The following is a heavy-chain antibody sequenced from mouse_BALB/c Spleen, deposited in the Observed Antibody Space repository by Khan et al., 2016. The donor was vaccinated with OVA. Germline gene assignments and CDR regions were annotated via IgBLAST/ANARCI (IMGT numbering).Heavy chain of an antibody. CDR1: GFSLTTYG. V-gene: IGHV2-6*02. CDR3: ARWFDGYSSLYAMDY. J-gene: IGHJ4*01. Sequence: VQLKESGPGLVAPSQSLSITCTVSGFSLTTYGVHWVRQPPGKGLEWLVVIWSDGSTNYNSVLKSRLSISKDNSKSQVFLKMNSLQTDDTAMYYCARWFDGYSSLYAMDYWGQGTSVTVSS. CDR2: IWSDGST. D-gene: IGHD2-3*01.